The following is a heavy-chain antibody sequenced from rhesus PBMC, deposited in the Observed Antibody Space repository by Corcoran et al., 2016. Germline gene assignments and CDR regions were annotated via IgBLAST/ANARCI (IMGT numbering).Heavy chain of an antibody. V-gene: IGHV4-165*02. CDR2: IGGTSGST. J-gene: IGHJ5-1*01. D-gene: IGHD3-40*01. Sequence: QVQLQESGPGLVKPSETLSLTCAVSGASITGYHWNRIRHPPGKGLVWIGYIGGTSGSTYSNPSLKSRVTISPDTSANQFSLKLRSVTAADTAVYYCARRRSGDYNRFDVWGPGVLVTVSS. CDR1: GASITGYH. CDR3: ARRRSGDYNRFDV.